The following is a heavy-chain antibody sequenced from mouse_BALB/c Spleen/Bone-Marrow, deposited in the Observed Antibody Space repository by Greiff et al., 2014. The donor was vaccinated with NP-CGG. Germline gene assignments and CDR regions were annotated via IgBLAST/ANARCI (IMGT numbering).Heavy chain of an antibody. Sequence: EVQRVESGGGLVKPGGSLKLSCAASGFTFSDYYMYWVRQTPEKRLEWVATISDGGGYTYYPDSVWGRFTISGDNAKNNLYLQMSSLKSEDTAMYYCARSGGRYGAMDYWGQGTSVTVFS. CDR1: GFTFSDYY. CDR2: ISDGGGYT. V-gene: IGHV5-4*02. J-gene: IGHJ4*01. D-gene: IGHD2-10*02. CDR3: ARSGGRYGAMDY.